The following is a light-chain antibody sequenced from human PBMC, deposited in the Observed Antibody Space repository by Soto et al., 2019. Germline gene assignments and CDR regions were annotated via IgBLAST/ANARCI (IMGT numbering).Light chain of an antibody. CDR1: QSVSSSY. CDR2: GAS. J-gene: IGKJ4*01. V-gene: IGKV3-20*01. CDR3: QQYSSSLPLP. Sequence: IGLTQSPGTLSLSPGERATLSCRASQSVSSSYLAWYQQKPGQAPRLLLYGASSRATGIPDRFSGSGSGTDFSVPISRLEPEDFAVYYCQQYSSSLPLPFGGGTKVEIK.